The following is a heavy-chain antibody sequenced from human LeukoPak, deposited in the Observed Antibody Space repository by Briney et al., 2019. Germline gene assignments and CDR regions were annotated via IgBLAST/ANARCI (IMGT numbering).Heavy chain of an antibody. CDR1: GGSISSYY. CDR3: ARHSIELGYCSGGSCYLNWFDP. D-gene: IGHD2-15*01. V-gene: IGHV4-59*08. CDR2: IYYSGST. J-gene: IGHJ5*02. Sequence: SETLSLTCTVSGGSISSYYWSWIRQPPGKGLEWIGYIYYSGSTNYNPSLKSRVTISVDTSMNQFSLKLSSVTAADTAVYYCARHSIELGYCSGGSCYLNWFDPWGQGTLVTVSS.